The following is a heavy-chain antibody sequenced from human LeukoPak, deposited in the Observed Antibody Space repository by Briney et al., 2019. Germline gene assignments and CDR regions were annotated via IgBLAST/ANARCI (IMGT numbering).Heavy chain of an antibody. CDR2: IWYDGSNK. Sequence: GGSLRLSCAASGFTFSSYGMHWVRQAPGKGLEWVAVIWYDGSNKYYADSVKGRFTISRDNSKNTLYLQMNSLRAEDTAVYYCARAYYDFWSGYFSSFSSYGMDVWGQGTTVTVSS. CDR1: GFTFSSYG. D-gene: IGHD3-3*01. J-gene: IGHJ6*02. CDR3: ARAYYDFWSGYFSSFSSYGMDV. V-gene: IGHV3-33*01.